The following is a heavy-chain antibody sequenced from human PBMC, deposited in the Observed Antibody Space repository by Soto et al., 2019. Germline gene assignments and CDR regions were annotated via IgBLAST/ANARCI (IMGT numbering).Heavy chain of an antibody. CDR2: ISGSGGST. Sequence: EVQLLECGGALVQPGESLRLASAASGFTFSSYAVSGMHEDPGKGLEWVSAISGSGGSTYYADSVMGRFTISRDNSKNTLYLQMNSLRVEDKAVYYCAKCYPGRYGMDVWGQGTTVTVSS. CDR3: AKCYPGRYGMDV. D-gene: IGHD5-18*01. CDR1: GFTFSSYA. V-gene: IGHV3-23*01. J-gene: IGHJ6*02.